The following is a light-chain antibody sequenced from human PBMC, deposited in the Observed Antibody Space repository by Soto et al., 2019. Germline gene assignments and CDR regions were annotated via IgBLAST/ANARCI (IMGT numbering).Light chain of an antibody. Sequence: QSVLTQPPSVSAAPGQKVTISCSGSSSNIENNYVSWYQQLPGTAPKLLIFDNDKRPSGIPDRFSASKSGTSATLGITGLQTGDEADYYCATGDSSLNDGVFGGGTQLTV. J-gene: IGLJ2*01. CDR2: DND. V-gene: IGLV1-51*01. CDR1: SSNIENNY. CDR3: ATGDSSLNDGV.